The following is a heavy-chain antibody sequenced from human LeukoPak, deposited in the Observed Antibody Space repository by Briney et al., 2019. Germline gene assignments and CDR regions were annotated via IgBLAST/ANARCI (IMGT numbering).Heavy chain of an antibody. V-gene: IGHV1-18*01. J-gene: IGHJ4*02. Sequence: ASVKVSCKASGYTFTSYGISWVRQAPGQGLEWLGWISAYNGNTNYAQKLQGRVTMTTDTSTSTAYMELRSLRSDDTAVYYCATDPTGPTSRWELLNRYFDYWGQGTLVTVSS. CDR2: ISAYNGNT. CDR3: ATDPTGPTSRWELLNRYFDY. CDR1: GYTFTSYG. D-gene: IGHD1-26*01.